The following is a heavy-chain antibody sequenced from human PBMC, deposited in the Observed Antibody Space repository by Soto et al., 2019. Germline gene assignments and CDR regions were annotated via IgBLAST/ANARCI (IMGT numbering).Heavy chain of an antibody. Sequence: GGSLRLSCAASRFTFSSYAMSWVRQAPGKGLEWVSAISGSGGSTYYADSVKGRFTISRDNSKNTLYLQMNSLRAEDTAVYYCKYYDFWSGYPPQGMDVWGQGTTVTVSS. CDR2: ISGSGGST. D-gene: IGHD3-3*01. J-gene: IGHJ6*02. CDR1: RFTFSSYA. V-gene: IGHV3-23*01. CDR3: KYYDFWSGYPPQGMDV.